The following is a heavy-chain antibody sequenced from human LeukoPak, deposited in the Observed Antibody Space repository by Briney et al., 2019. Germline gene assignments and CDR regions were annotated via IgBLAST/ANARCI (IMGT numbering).Heavy chain of an antibody. Sequence: SETLSLTCTVSGGSISGYYWSWIRQPPGKGLEWIGYIYYSGSTNYNPSLKSRVTISVDTSKNQFSLKLSSVTAADTAVYYCARLVGGLTIFGVATANWFDPWGQGTLVTVSS. D-gene: IGHD3-3*01. CDR2: IYYSGST. V-gene: IGHV4-59*08. CDR1: GGSISGYY. J-gene: IGHJ5*02. CDR3: ARLVGGLTIFGVATANWFDP.